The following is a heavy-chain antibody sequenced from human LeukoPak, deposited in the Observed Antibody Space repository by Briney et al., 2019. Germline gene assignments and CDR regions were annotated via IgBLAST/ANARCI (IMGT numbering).Heavy chain of an antibody. CDR3: ARDLGFNWFDS. J-gene: IGHJ5*01. V-gene: IGHV4-59*01. CDR2: IYHSVTT. Sequence: SETLSLTCSVSDDSISSYYWNWIRQPPGKGLEWIGNIYHSVTTNYNPPLKSRVTISADTSKNQFSLKLSSLTAADTAVYYCARDLGFNWFDSWGQGHLVTVSS. CDR1: DDSISSYY.